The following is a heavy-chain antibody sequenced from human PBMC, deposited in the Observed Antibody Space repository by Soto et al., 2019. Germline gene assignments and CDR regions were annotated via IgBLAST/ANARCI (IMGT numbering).Heavy chain of an antibody. J-gene: IGHJ4*02. CDR2: ISYDGSNK. V-gene: IGHV3-30*18. CDR1: GFTFSSYG. CDR3: AKDFVGAIDY. Sequence: QVQLVESGGGVVQPGRSLRLSCAASGFTFSSYGMHWVRQAPGKGLEWVAVISYDGSNKYYADSVKGRFTISRDNSKNMLYLQMNSLRAEDTAVYYCAKDFVGAIDYWGQGTLVTVSS. D-gene: IGHD1-26*01.